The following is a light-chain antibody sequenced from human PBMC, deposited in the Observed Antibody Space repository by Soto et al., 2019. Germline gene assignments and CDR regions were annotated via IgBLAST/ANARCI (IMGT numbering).Light chain of an antibody. J-gene: IGKJ5*01. Sequence: EVVLTKSTGTLSLSPGERATLSCRASQSAGSNYLAWYQQKPGQAPRLLIYGASSRATGIADRFSGSGSGTDFTLTISRLEPEDFALYYCQQYGYSPITFGQGTRLEI. CDR2: GAS. CDR1: QSAGSNY. CDR3: QQYGYSPIT. V-gene: IGKV3-20*01.